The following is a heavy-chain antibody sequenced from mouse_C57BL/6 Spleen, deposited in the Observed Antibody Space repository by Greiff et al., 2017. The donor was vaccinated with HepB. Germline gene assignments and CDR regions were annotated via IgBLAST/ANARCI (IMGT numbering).Heavy chain of an antibody. Sequence: EVQGVESGGDLVKPGGSLKLSCAASGFTFSSYGMSWVRQTPDKRLEWVATISSGGSYTSYPDSVKGRFTISRDNAKNTLYLQMSSLKSEDTAMYYCARHDGSSYDYWGQGTTLTVSS. V-gene: IGHV5-6*01. CDR2: ISSGGSYT. CDR1: GFTFSSYG. D-gene: IGHD1-1*01. CDR3: ARHDGSSYDY. J-gene: IGHJ2*01.